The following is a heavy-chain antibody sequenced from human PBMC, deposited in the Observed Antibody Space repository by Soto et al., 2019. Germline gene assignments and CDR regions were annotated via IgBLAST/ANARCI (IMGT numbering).Heavy chain of an antibody. V-gene: IGHV4-59*08. J-gene: IGHJ3*02. Sequence: PSETLSLTCTVSGGSISSYYWSWIRQPPGKGLEWIGYIYYSGSTNYNPSLKSRVTISVDTSKNPFSLKLSSVTAADTAVYYCARGTAANDAFDIWGQGTMITVSS. CDR1: GGSISSYY. D-gene: IGHD1-1*01. CDR2: IYYSGST. CDR3: ARGTAANDAFDI.